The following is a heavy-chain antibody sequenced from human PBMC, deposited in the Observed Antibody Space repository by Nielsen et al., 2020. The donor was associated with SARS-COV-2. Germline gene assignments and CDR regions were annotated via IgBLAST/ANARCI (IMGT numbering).Heavy chain of an antibody. V-gene: IGHV1-18*01. CDR3: AGQLPEGYCSGGSCYWFDP. D-gene: IGHD2-15*01. Sequence: WVRQAPGQGLEWMGWISAYNGNTNYAQKLQGRVTMTTDTSTSTAYMELRSLRSDDTAVYYCAGQLPEGYCSGGSCYWFDPWGQGTLVTVSS. J-gene: IGHJ5*02. CDR2: ISAYNGNT.